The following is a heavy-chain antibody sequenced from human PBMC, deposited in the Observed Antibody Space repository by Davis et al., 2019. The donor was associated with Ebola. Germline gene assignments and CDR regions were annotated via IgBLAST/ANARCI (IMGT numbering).Heavy chain of an antibody. CDR1: GFTFSSYA. CDR3: ASPTAPAY. CDR2: ISYDGSNK. D-gene: IGHD4-17*01. J-gene: IGHJ4*02. Sequence: GGSLRLSCAASGFTFSSYAMHWVRQAPGKGLEWVAVISYDGSNKYYADSVKGRFTISRDNSKNTLYLQMNSLRAEDTAVYYCASPTAPAYWGQGTLVTVSS. V-gene: IGHV3-30*04.